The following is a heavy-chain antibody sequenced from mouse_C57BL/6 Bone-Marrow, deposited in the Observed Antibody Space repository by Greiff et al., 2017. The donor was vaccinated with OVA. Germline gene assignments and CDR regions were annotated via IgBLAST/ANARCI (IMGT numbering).Heavy chain of an antibody. CDR3: AREGATTVVATDFDY. V-gene: IGHV5-6*01. CDR2: ISSGGSYT. J-gene: IGHJ2*01. Sequence: EVKLVESGGDLVKPGGSLKLSCAASGFTFSSYGMYWVRQTPDKRLEWVATISSGGSYTYYPDSVKGRFTISRDNAKNTLYLQMSSLKSEDTAMYYCAREGATTVVATDFDYWGQGTTLTVSS. CDR1: GFTFSSYG. D-gene: IGHD1-1*01.